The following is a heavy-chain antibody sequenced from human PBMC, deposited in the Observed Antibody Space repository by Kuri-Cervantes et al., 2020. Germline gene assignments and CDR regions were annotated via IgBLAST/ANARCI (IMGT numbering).Heavy chain of an antibody. CDR3: ARDSSIAVAAYDAFDI. J-gene: IGHJ3*02. V-gene: IGHV4-59*01. D-gene: IGHD6-19*01. CDR1: GGSINSYY. CDR2: ISYSGST. Sequence: SETLSLTCTVSGGSINSYYWNWIRQPPGKGLEWIGYISYSGSTTYNPSLKSRVTISVDTSKNQFSLKLSSVTAADTAVYYCARDSSIAVAAYDAFDIWGQGTMVTVSS.